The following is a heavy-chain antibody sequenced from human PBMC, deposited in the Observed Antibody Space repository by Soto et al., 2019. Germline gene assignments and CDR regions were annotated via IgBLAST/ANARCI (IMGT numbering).Heavy chain of an antibody. V-gene: IGHV4-61*01. CDR1: GGSVNIGTYY. CDR2: AFHTGGT. CDR3: ASSELATLRDTEYFHH. Sequence: SETLSLTCTVPGGSVNIGTYYWSWIRQPPGRGLEWIGYAFHTGGTNYNPSLKSRVTISVDSSKSQFALKLTSVTAADTAVYFCASSELATLRDTEYFHHWGQGTLVTVSS. D-gene: IGHD5-12*01. J-gene: IGHJ1*01.